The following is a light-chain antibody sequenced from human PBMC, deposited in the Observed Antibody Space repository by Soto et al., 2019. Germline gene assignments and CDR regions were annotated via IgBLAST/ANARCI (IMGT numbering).Light chain of an antibody. CDR3: SSYAGSNNYV. V-gene: IGLV2-8*01. CDR2: EVS. Sequence: QSVLTQPPSASGSPGQSVTISCTGTSSDVGGYKYVSWYQQHPGKAPKLLIYEVSKRPSGVPDRFSGSKSGNTASLTVSGLQAEDEADYYCSSYAGSNNYVFXTGTKLTVL. CDR1: SSDVGGYKY. J-gene: IGLJ1*01.